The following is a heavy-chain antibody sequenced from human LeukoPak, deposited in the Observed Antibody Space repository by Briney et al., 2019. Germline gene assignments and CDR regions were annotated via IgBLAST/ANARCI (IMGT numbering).Heavy chain of an antibody. CDR3: ATSPYYYDSSGSDI. Sequence: GGSLRLSCAASGLTFSSYAMSWVRQAPGKGLEWVSAISGSGGSTYYADSVKGRFTISRDNSKNTLYLQMNSLRAEDTAVYYCATSPYYYDSSGSDIWGQGTMVTVSS. D-gene: IGHD3-22*01. CDR1: GLTFSSYA. J-gene: IGHJ3*02. V-gene: IGHV3-23*01. CDR2: ISGSGGST.